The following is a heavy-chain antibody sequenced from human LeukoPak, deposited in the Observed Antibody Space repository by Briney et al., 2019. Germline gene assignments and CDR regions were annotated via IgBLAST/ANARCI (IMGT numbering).Heavy chain of an antibody. V-gene: IGHV3-66*01. D-gene: IGHD3-10*01. CDR3: AKEMLVRGPVWIGAFDI. Sequence: GGSPRLSCAASGFTVSSNYMSWVRQAPGKGLEWVSVIYSGGRTYYADSVKGRFTISRDISKNALYLQMNSLRAEDTAVYYCAKEMLVRGPVWIGAFDIWGQGTMVTVSS. CDR1: GFTVSSNY. J-gene: IGHJ3*02. CDR2: IYSGGRT.